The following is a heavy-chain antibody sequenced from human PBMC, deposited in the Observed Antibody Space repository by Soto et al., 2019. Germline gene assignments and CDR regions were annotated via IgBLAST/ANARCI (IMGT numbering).Heavy chain of an antibody. CDR3: ARHYDILTGYYWAWFDP. J-gene: IGHJ5*02. V-gene: IGHV4-39*01. CDR1: GGPISIRTYY. CDR2: IYYSGST. Sequence: PSETLSLTSTNSGGPISIRTYYWGWIRQPPGKGLEWIGSIYYSGSTYYNPSLKSRVTISVDTSKNQFSLKLSSVTAADTAVYYCARHYDILTGYYWAWFDPWGQG. D-gene: IGHD3-9*01.